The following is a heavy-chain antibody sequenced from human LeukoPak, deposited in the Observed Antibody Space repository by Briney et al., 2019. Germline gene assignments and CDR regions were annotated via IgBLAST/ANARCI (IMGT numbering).Heavy chain of an antibody. Sequence: AGGSLRLSCAVSGFTFSSYWMSWVRQAPGKGLAWVANIKQDGSEKYFVDSVKGRFTISRDNAKNSLYLQMNSLRAEDTAVYYCARGGSRHPSPEDYWGQGTLVTVSS. CDR2: IKQDGSEK. J-gene: IGHJ4*02. V-gene: IGHV3-7*03. CDR3: ARGGSRHPSPEDY. D-gene: IGHD1-1*01. CDR1: GFTFSSYW.